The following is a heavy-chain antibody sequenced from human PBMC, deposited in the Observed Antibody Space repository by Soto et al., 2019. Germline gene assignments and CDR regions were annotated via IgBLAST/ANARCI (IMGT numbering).Heavy chain of an antibody. CDR2: ISNTGST. D-gene: IGHD2-15*01. J-gene: IGHJ4*02. CDR3: AKVNVVVVAATFEYEYYFDY. Sequence: GGSPRLSCVASGCTVSNNYKSWVRQAPGRGLEWVSAISNTGSTYYAGSVKGRSTISRDSSTNTLYLEVNSLRADDTAVYYCAKVNVVVVAATFEYEYYFDYWGQGTLVTVSS. CDR1: GCTVSNNY. V-gene: IGHV3-53*01.